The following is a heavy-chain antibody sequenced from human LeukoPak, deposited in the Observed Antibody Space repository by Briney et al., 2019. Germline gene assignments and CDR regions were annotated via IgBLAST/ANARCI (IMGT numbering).Heavy chain of an antibody. CDR2: VWFDGSDE. Sequence: GRSLRLSCAASGFTFSSYGIHWVRQAPGKGLEWVALVWFDGSDEYYADSVKARFTISRDNSKNTLYLQMNSLRAEDTAVYYCARVRRVRGVILDYWGQGTLVTVSS. D-gene: IGHD3-10*01. V-gene: IGHV3-33*08. CDR1: GFTFSSYG. J-gene: IGHJ4*02. CDR3: ARVRRVRGVILDY.